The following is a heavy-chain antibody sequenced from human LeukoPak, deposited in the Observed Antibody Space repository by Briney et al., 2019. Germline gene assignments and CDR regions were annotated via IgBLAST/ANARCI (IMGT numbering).Heavy chain of an antibody. CDR3: ARDGTPRDYGDYVWWFDP. V-gene: IGHV1-46*01. Sequence: ASVKVSCKASGYTSTSYYMHWVRQAPGQGLEWMGIINPSGGSTSYAQKFQGRVTMTRDTSTSTVYMELSSLRSEDTAVYYCARDGTPRDYGDYVWWFDPWGQGTLVTVSS. CDR1: GYTSTSYY. CDR2: INPSGGST. J-gene: IGHJ5*02. D-gene: IGHD4-17*01.